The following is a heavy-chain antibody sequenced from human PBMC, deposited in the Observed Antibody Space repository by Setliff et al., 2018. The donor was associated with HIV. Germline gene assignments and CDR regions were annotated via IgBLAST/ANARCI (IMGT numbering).Heavy chain of an antibody. J-gene: IGHJ4*02. Sequence: GGSLRLSCAASGFTFTAYWMTWVRQAPGKGLEWVANIKEDGSHETYADSVRGRFSISRDNSKNTLYLQMDSLRPEDTGFYYCAKDPFTSSWYGFDYWGQGALVTVSS. CDR3: AKDPFTSSWYGFDY. V-gene: IGHV3-7*01. CDR2: IKEDGSHE. D-gene: IGHD6-13*01. CDR1: GFTFTAYW.